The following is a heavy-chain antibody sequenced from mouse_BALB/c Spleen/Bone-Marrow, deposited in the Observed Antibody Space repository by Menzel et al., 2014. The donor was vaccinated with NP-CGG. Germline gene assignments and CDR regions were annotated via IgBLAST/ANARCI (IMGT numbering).Heavy chain of an antibody. Sequence: VQLQQSGPELVKPGASVKISCKASGYSFTAYYIHWVKQSHVKSLEWIGRINPYNGATSYNQNFKDKASLTVDKSSSTAYTELHSLTSEDSAVYYCARKGNYGWFAYWGQGTLVTVSA. CDR1: GYSFTAYY. J-gene: IGHJ3*01. CDR2: INPYNGAT. D-gene: IGHD2-1*01. CDR3: ARKGNYGWFAY. V-gene: IGHV1-26*01.